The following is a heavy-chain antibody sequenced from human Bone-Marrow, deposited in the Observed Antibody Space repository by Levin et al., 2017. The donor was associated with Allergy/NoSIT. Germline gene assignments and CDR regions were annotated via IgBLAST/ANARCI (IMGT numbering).Heavy chain of an antibody. CDR1: GASLSDSH. Sequence: ESLKISCTVSGASLSDSHWTWIRQSPGKQLEWIGEIDHSGTADYKSSLKSRLTISIDTSKSQFSLRLTSVTAADTATYYCAREMGHFDYWGQGIPVTVSS. CDR3: AREMGHFDY. J-gene: IGHJ4*02. D-gene: IGHD2-8*01. CDR2: IDHSGTA. V-gene: IGHV4-34*01.